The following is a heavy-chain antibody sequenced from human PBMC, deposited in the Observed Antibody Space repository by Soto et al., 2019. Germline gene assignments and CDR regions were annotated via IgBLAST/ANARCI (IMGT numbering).Heavy chain of an antibody. CDR2: IFHDGTA. CDR3: ARLVYDTRLNYMYFDF. Sequence: LSLTCAVSGVSISSGSWWTWVRQTPQRGLEYIGEIFHDGTANYYPSFERRVAISVDASKNQFSLKLTSVTAADTAIYFCARLVYDTRLNYMYFDFWGQGALVTVSS. D-gene: IGHD3-10*01. CDR1: GVSISSGSW. V-gene: IGHV4-4*01. J-gene: IGHJ4*02.